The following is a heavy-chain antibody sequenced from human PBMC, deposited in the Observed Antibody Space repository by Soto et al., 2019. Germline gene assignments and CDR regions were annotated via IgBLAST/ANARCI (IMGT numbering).Heavy chain of an antibody. CDR3: ARHQSHSSSYVDP. CDR2: INPGGST. D-gene: IGHD6-13*01. Sequence: SETLSLTCAVYGGSFSGYYWTWIRQPPGTGLEWIGEINPGGSTYYNPSLKSRVTISVDTSKNQFSLKLSSVTAADTAVYYCARHQSHSSSYVDPWGQGTLVTVSS. CDR1: GGSFSGYY. J-gene: IGHJ5*02. V-gene: IGHV4-34*01.